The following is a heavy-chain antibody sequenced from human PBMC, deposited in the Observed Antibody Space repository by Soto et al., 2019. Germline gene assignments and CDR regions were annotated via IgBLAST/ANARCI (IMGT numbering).Heavy chain of an antibody. CDR1: VASISSGGYY. CDR3: ARESKYDTSGYPPWFAP. J-gene: IGHJ5*02. CDR2: IYYSGST. D-gene: IGHD3-22*01. V-gene: IGHV4-31*03. Sequence: QVQLQESGPGLVKPSQTLSLTCTVSVASISSGGYYWSWIRQHPGEGLEWIGYIYYSGSTSYNPSLKSRVTISVDTSKNQFSLKLSSVNDADTAVYYCARESKYDTSGYPPWFAPWGQGTLVTVSS.